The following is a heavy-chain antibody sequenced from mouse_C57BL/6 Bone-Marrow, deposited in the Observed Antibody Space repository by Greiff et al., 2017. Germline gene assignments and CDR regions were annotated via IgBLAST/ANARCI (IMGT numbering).Heavy chain of an antibody. CDR3: ARETAVRAMDY. D-gene: IGHD1-1*01. CDR1: GYTFTSYW. V-gene: IGHV1-64*01. Sequence: QVQLQQPGAELVKPGASVKLSCKASGYTFTSYWMHWVKQRPGQGLEWIGMIHPNSGSTNYNEKFKSKATLTVDKSSSTAYMQLSSLTSEDSAVYYCARETAVRAMDYWGQGTSVTVSS. CDR2: IHPNSGST. J-gene: IGHJ4*01.